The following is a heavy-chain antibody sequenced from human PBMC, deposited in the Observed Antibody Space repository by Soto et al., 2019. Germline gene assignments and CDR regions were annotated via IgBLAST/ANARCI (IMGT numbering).Heavy chain of an antibody. J-gene: IGHJ5*02. CDR3: VRDGTKTLRDWFDP. Sequence: SETLSLTCTVSGASISGFYWSWIRKSAGKGLEWIGRIYATVTTDYNPSLKSRVMMPVDTSKKQFSLKLRSVTAADTAVYYCVRDGTKTLRDWFDPWGQGISVTVSS. CDR1: GASISGFY. CDR2: IYATVTT. D-gene: IGHD1-1*01. V-gene: IGHV4-4*07.